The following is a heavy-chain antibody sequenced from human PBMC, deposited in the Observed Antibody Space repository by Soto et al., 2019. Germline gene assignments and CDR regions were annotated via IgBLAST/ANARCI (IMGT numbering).Heavy chain of an antibody. CDR2: VSIGGST. J-gene: IGHJ4*02. CDR1: DFTFSSYA. V-gene: IGHV3-23*01. CDR3: AKRRGAGGHFDY. D-gene: IGHD2-15*01. Sequence: PGGSLRLSCAASDFTFSSYAMGWVRQGPGKGLEWVAVVSIGGSTHYADSVRGRFTISRDNSKNTLSLQMNSLTAEDTAVYFCAKRRGAGGHFDYWGQGALVTVSS.